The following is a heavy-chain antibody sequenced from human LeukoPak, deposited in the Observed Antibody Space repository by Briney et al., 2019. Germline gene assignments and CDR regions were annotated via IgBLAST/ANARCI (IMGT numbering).Heavy chain of an antibody. CDR2: IATDGSFA. CDR1: GFTFSSYG. D-gene: IGHD5-18*01. Sequence: PGTSLRLSCAASGFTFSSYGMHWVRQAPGKGLEWLAGIATDGSFAYYADSVKGRFTLSRDNSKNTLYLQMNSLRAEDTAVYYCAKGDTAMDYNWFDPWGQGTLVTVSS. J-gene: IGHJ5*02. V-gene: IGHV3-30*18. CDR3: AKGDTAMDYNWFDP.